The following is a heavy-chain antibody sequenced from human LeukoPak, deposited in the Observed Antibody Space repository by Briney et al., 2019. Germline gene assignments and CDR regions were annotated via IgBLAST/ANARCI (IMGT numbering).Heavy chain of an antibody. CDR3: AREGYDYVWGSYRYNYFDY. J-gene: IGHJ4*02. CDR1: GFTFSIYA. V-gene: IGHV3-48*03. CDR2: ISSSGSTI. Sequence: PGGSLRLSCAASGFTFSIYAMSWVRQAPGKGLEWVSYISSSGSTIYYADSVKGRFTISRDNAKNSLYLQMNSLRAEETAVYYCAREGYDYVWGSYRYNYFDYWGQGTLVTVSS. D-gene: IGHD3-16*02.